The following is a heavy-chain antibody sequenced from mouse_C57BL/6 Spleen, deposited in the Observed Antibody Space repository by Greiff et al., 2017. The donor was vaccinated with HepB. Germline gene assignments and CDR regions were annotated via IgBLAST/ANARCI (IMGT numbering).Heavy chain of an antibody. CDR2: MYPGNSDT. V-gene: IGHV1-5*01. J-gene: IGHJ2*01. CDR3: TSYYYRSSYPGYFDY. Sequence: EVQLQQSGPVLARPGASVKMSCKTSGYTFTSYWMHWVKQWPGQGLEWIGAMYPGNSDTSYNQKFKGQAKLTAVTSASTAYMELSSLTNVDSAVYYCTSYYYRSSYPGYFDYWGQGTTLTVSS. D-gene: IGHD1-1*01. CDR1: GYTFTSYW.